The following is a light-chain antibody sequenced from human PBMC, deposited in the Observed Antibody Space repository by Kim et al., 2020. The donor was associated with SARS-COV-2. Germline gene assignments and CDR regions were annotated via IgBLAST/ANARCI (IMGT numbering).Light chain of an antibody. CDR3: HQYGSSPRT. CDR1: QSVSDK. Sequence: EIVLTQSPGTLSLSPGERATLSCRASQSVSDKLVWYQQKPGQGPRLLIYGASSRATGIPDRFSGSGSGTDFTLTISRLQPEDFAVYYCHQYGSSPRTFGVRSKVDSK. CDR2: GAS. V-gene: IGKV3-20*01. J-gene: IGKJ4*01.